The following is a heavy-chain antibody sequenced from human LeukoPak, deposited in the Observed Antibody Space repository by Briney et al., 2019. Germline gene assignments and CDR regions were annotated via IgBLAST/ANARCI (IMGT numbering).Heavy chain of an antibody. CDR3: ARDSALGTS. J-gene: IGHJ5*02. Sequence: GRSLRLSCAASGFTFSSYAMHWVRQAPGKGLEWVAVISYDGSNKYYADSVKGRFTISRDNSKNTLYLQMNSLRAEDTAVYYCARDSALGTSWGQGTLVTVSS. CDR2: ISYDGSNK. D-gene: IGHD7-27*01. CDR1: GFTFSSYA. V-gene: IGHV3-30*14.